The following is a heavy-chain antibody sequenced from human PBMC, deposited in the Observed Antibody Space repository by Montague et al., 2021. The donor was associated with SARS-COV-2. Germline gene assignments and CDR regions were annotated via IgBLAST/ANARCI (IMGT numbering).Heavy chain of an antibody. V-gene: IGHV4-59*01. CDR2: TYNGGSI. D-gene: IGHD2-2*01. CDR1: GGSISNYF. J-gene: IGHJ6*02. Sequence: SETLSLTCSVSGGSISNYFWSWIRQTPGKGLEWIGYTYNGGSIDYNPSLKSRVTISVDTSKNQFSVKLSSVTAADTAVYYCAQTSGGAYYYPKDVWGQGITVTVSS. CDR3: AQTSGGAYYYPKDV.